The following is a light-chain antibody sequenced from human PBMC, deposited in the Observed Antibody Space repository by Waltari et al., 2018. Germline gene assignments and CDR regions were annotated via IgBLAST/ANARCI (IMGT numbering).Light chain of an antibody. V-gene: IGKV3-15*01. CDR3: QQYNNWPHT. J-gene: IGKJ2*01. CDR1: QTVSSN. Sequence: EIVMTQSPATLSVSPGERATVACRASQTVSSNLAWYQQKPGQAPRLLINGASTRATGIPARFSGSGSGTEFTLTISSLQSEDFAVYYCQQYNNWPHTFGQGTKLEIK. CDR2: GAS.